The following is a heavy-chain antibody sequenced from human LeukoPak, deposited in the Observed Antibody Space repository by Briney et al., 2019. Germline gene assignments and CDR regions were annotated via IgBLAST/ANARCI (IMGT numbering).Heavy chain of an antibody. D-gene: IGHD1-26*01. CDR1: GFTFSSYW. CDR2: ITSDGSST. J-gene: IGHJ4*02. Sequence: GGSLRLSCAASGFTFSSYWMHWVRQAPGKGLVCVSRITSDGSSTSYADSVRGRFTISRDNAKNTVYLQMNSLRAEDTAVYYCARDLTGAVFDFWGQGTLVTVSS. CDR3: ARDLTGAVFDF. V-gene: IGHV3-74*01.